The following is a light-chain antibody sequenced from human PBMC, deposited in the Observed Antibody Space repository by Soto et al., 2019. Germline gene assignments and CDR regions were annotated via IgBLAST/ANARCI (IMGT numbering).Light chain of an antibody. CDR1: QGISSY. Sequence: AIRMTQSPSSLSASTGDRVTITCPASQGISSYLAWYQQKPGKAPKLLIYAASTLQSGVPSRFSGSGSGTDFTHTISCLQSEDFATYYCQQYYSYPPTFGQGTKVDIK. CDR3: QQYYSYPPT. J-gene: IGKJ1*01. CDR2: AAS. V-gene: IGKV1-8*01.